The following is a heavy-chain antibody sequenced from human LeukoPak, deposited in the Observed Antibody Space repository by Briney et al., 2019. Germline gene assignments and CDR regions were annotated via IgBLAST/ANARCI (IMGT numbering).Heavy chain of an antibody. D-gene: IGHD1-26*01. J-gene: IGHJ4*02. CDR1: GGSISSGSYY. V-gene: IGHV4-61*02. Sequence: SQTLSLTCTVSGGSISSGSYYWSWIRQPAGKGLEWIGRIYTSGSPNYNPSLKSRVTISVDTSKNQCSLKRSSVTAADTAVYYCARALRGSYFMDYWGQGTLVTVSS. CDR3: ARALRGSYFMDY. CDR2: IYTSGSP.